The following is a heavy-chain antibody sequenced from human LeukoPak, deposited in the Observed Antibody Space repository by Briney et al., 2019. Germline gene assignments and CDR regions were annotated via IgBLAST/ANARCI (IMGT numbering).Heavy chain of an antibody. V-gene: IGHV4-39*07. CDR3: ARDETLTALFDY. CDR1: GGSISSSSYY. CDR2: IHHGGST. Sequence: SETLSLTCTVSGGSISSSSYYWCWIRQSPGKGLEWIGSIHHGGSTYYNPSLKIRFTISEDTSKNQFSLKVTSVTAADSAVYYCARDETLTALFDYWGQGTLVTVSS. J-gene: IGHJ4*02.